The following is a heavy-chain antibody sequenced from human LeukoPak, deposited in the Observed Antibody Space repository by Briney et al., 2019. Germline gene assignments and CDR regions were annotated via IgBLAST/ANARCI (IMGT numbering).Heavy chain of an antibody. CDR1: GGSISSYY. J-gene: IGHJ3*02. D-gene: IGHD6-25*01. V-gene: IGHV4-59*12. Sequence: PSETLSLTCTVSGGSISSYYWSWIRQPPGKGLEWIGYIYYSDSTNYNPSLKSRVTISVDTSKNQFSLKLSSVTAADTAVYYCARGGYGYAFDIWGQGTMVTVSS. CDR2: IYYSDST. CDR3: ARGGYGYAFDI.